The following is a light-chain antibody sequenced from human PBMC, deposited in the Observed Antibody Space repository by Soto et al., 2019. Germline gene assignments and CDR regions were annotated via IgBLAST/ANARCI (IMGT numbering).Light chain of an antibody. CDR2: GAS. CDR3: QQYNKWPLIT. Sequence: EIVLPKSRATLSVSPPVNVTCXRRSSQSISIGLAWYRQKPGQAPRLLIYGASTRATGTPARFSGSGSGTDFTLTISSLQSEDFALYYCQQYNKWPLITFGQGTRLEIK. J-gene: IGKJ5*01. V-gene: IGKV3D-15*01. CDR1: QSISIG.